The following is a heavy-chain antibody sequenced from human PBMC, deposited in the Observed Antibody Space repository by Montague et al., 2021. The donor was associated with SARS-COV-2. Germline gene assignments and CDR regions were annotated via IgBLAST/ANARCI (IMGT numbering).Heavy chain of an antibody. Sequence: CAISGDSVSTHSGTWNWVRLSPSRGLEWLGRTYYRSEWYSDYSVSVKSRISINLDTSKNQFSLQLNSVTPEDTAVYYCARAERGSCGDGNCYQYLFNYWGQGTLVTVAS. D-gene: IGHD2-15*01. J-gene: IGHJ4*02. CDR3: ARAERGSCGDGNCYQYLFNY. CDR1: GDSVSTHSGT. CDR2: TYYRSEWYS. V-gene: IGHV6-1*01.